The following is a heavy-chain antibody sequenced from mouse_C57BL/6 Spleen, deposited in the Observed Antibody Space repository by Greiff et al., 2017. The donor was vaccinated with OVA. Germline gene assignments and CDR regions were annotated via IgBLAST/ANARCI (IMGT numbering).Heavy chain of an antibody. CDR3: AREAITTVVDYAMDY. CDR2: ISYDGSN. CDR1: GYSITSGYY. V-gene: IGHV3-6*01. D-gene: IGHD1-1*01. Sequence: DVKLQESGPGLVKPSQSLSLTCSVTGYSITSGYYWNWIRQFPGNKLEWMGYISYDGSNNYNPSLKNRISITRDTSKNQFFLKLNSVTTEDTATYYCAREAITTVVDYAMDYWGQGTSVTVSS. J-gene: IGHJ4*01.